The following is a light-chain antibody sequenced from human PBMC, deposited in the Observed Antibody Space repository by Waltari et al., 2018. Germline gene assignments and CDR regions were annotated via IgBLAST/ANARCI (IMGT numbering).Light chain of an antibody. CDR3: QQYAGSRPT. J-gene: IGKJ4*01. Sequence: EIVLAQSPGTLSLSPGERATLSCRASRSVSSSDLAWYQQKPGQAPRLLIYGASSRATGIPDRFSGSGSGTDFSRTISRLEPEDFGLYYCQQYAGSRPTFGGGTKVEIK. CDR2: GAS. V-gene: IGKV3-20*01. CDR1: RSVSSSD.